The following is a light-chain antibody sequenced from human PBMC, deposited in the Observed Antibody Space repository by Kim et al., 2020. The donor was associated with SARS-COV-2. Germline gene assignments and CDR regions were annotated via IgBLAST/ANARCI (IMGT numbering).Light chain of an antibody. CDR1: SSLVGDYNY. CDR3: TSYTGADIVL. J-gene: IGLJ3*02. V-gene: IGLV2-14*03. Sequence: GQSITISCTGTSSLVGDYNYVSWYQQHPDKAPKLIIYDVSYRPSGVSTRFSGSKSGNTASLTISWLQAADEADYYCTSYTGADIVLCGGGTKLTVL. CDR2: DVS.